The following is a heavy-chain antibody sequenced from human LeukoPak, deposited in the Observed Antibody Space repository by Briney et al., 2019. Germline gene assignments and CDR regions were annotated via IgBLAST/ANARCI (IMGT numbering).Heavy chain of an antibody. Sequence: GGSLRLSCAASGFTVGSTYISWVRQAPGKGLEWVSVIYSGGSTKYADSVKARFTISRDNSQNTVYLQMNNLRAEDTAVYYCARATLDNWGQGTLVTVSS. J-gene: IGHJ4*02. CDR3: ARATLDN. V-gene: IGHV3-53*01. CDR2: IYSGGST. CDR1: GFTVGSTY.